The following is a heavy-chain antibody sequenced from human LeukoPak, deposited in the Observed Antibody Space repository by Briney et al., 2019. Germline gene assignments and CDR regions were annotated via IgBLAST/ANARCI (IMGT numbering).Heavy chain of an antibody. CDR3: AKEWYVGSPPDH. V-gene: IGHV3-30*02. CDR2: IRFDGTNN. Sequence: PGGSLRLSCGVSGFIFSDYGMHWVRPAPGKGLEWVASIRFDGTNNNYADSVKGRRTISRDNSRNTLYLQMNSLRPEDTALYYCAKEWYVGSPPDHWGQGTQVTVSS. J-gene: IGHJ4*02. CDR1: GFIFSDYG. D-gene: IGHD3-10*01.